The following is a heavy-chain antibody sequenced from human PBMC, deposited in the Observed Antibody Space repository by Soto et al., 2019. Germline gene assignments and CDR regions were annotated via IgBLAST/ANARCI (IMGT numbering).Heavy chain of an antibody. V-gene: IGHV3-74*01. CDR2: INSDGSST. CDR3: VRTMVRGQFDY. CDR1: GFTFSSYW. D-gene: IGHD3-10*01. J-gene: IGHJ4*02. Sequence: GGSLRLSCAASGFTFSSYWMHWVRQAPGKGLVWVSRINSDGSSTSYADSVKGRFTISRDNAKNTLYLQMNSLRAEDTAVYYCVRTMVRGQFDYWGQGTLVTVSS.